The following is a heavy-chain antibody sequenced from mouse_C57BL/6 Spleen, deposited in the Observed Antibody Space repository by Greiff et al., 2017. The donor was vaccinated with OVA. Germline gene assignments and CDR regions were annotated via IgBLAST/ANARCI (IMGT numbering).Heavy chain of an antibody. Sequence: QVQLKESGPELVKPGASVKLSCKASGYTFTSYEINWVKQRPGKGLEWIGWIYPRDGSTKYNEKFKGKATLTVDTSSSTAYMERHSLTSEDSAVYYGARSGANSMDYFDYWGQGTTLTVSS. D-gene: IGHD2-10*02. J-gene: IGHJ2*01. CDR1: GYTFTSYE. CDR3: ARSGANSMDYFDY. V-gene: IGHV1-85*01. CDR2: IYPRDGST.